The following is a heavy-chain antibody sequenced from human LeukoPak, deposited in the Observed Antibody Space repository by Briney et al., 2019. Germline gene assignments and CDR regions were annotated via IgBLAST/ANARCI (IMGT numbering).Heavy chain of an antibody. CDR1: GGTFSSYA. CDR2: ISPTGDST. Sequence: ASVKVSCKASGGTFSSYAISWVRQAPGQGLEWLGLISPTGDSTNYAQTFRGRVTMTRDTSTNTVYMDLSSLRSEDTAVYYCAREASGGYFDYWGQRTLVIVSS. CDR3: AREASGGYFDY. V-gene: IGHV1-46*01. J-gene: IGHJ4*02. D-gene: IGHD4-23*01.